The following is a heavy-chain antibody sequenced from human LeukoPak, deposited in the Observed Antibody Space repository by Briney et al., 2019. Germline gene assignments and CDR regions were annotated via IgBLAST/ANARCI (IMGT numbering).Heavy chain of an antibody. CDR3: ARDTGGGYSCYDC. Sequence: GGSLRLSCAASGFTISSYWMTWIRQAPGKGLEWLANIKQDGSEKYYVDSVKGRFTISKDNAKNSLYLQMNSLRAEDTAVYYCARDTGGGYSCYDCWGQGTLVTVSS. D-gene: IGHD5-18*01. CDR2: IKQDGSEK. J-gene: IGHJ4*02. CDR1: GFTISSYW. V-gene: IGHV3-7*01.